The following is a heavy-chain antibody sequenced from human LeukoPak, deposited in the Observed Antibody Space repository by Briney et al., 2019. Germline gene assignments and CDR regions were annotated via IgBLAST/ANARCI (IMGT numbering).Heavy chain of an antibody. J-gene: IGHJ3*02. CDR3: ARGVVAATPNAFDI. CDR1: GGSISSYY. Sequence: KPSETLSLTCTVSGGSISSYYWSWIRQPPGKGLEWIGYIYYSGSTNYNPSLKSRVTISVDTSKNQFSLKLSSVTAADTAVYYCARGVVAATPNAFDIWGQGTMVTVSS. CDR2: IYYSGST. D-gene: IGHD2-15*01. V-gene: IGHV4-59*12.